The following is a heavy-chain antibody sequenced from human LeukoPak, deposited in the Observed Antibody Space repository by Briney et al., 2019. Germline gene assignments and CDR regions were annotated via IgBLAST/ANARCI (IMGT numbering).Heavy chain of an antibody. CDR1: GFTYSSYA. J-gene: IGHJ4*02. Sequence: GGSLRLSCEASGFTYSSYAMSWVRRAPGKGLEWVSAISGSGSNTYYADSVKGRFIISRDNSKNTLSLQMNNLRDDDSAVYYCAKIHGSYQSPGIPYYFDSWGQGTLVTVSS. D-gene: IGHD5-18*01. CDR3: AKIHGSYQSPGIPYYFDS. CDR2: ISGSGSNT. V-gene: IGHV3-23*01.